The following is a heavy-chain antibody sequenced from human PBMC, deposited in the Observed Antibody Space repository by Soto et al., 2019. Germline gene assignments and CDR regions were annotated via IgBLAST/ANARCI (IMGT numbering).Heavy chain of an antibody. CDR1: GYTFTTYG. CDR2: ISTYNGNT. J-gene: IGHJ4*02. D-gene: IGHD3-22*01. Sequence: QVQLVQSGAEVKKPGASVKVSCKASGYTFTTYGMSWVRQAPGQGLEWMGWISTYNGNTKYAERLQGRVTMTTDTTTSTAYMELRSLRSDDTAVYYCARGPTDYYDNSGNYFLDYWGQGTLVSVSS. V-gene: IGHV1-18*01. CDR3: ARGPTDYYDNSGNYFLDY.